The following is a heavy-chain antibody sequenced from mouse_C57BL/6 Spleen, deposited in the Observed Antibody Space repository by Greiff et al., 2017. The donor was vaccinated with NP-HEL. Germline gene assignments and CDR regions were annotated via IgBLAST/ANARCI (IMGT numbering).Heavy chain of an antibody. V-gene: IGHV3-6*01. Sequence: ESGPGLVKPSQSLSLTCSVTGYSITSGYYWNWIRQFPGNKLEWMGYISYDGSNNYNPSLKNRISITRDTSKNQFFLKLNSVTTEDTATYYCARDFPMDYWGQGTSVTVSS. CDR1: GYSITSGYY. J-gene: IGHJ4*01. CDR3: ARDFPMDY. CDR2: ISYDGSN.